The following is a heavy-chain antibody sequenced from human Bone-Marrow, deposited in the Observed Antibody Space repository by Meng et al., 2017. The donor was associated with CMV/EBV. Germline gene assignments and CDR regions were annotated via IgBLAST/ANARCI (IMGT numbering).Heavy chain of an antibody. D-gene: IGHD3-3*01. J-gene: IGHJ4*02. CDR1: GFTFSDYY. V-gene: IGHV3-11*01. Sequence: GESLKISCAASGFTFSDYYMSWIRQAPGKGLEWVAYISSSGSTIYYADSGKGRFTISRDNAKNSLYLQMNSLTAEDTAVYYCATERKFDFWSGSSSIFDYWGQGTLVTVSS. CDR3: ATERKFDFWSGSSSIFDY. CDR2: ISSSGSTI.